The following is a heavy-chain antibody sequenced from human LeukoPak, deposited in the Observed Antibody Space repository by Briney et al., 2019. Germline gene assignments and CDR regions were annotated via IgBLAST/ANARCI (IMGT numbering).Heavy chain of an antibody. J-gene: IGHJ5*02. CDR2: INPNSGGT. CDR1: GYTFTGYY. CDR3: RRCLYYDFGVVIPLNWFDP. Sequence: GASVKVSCKASGYTFTGYYMHWVRQAPGQGLEWMGWINPNSGGTNYAQKFQGRVTMTRDTSISTAYMELSRLRSDDTAVYQGRRCLYYDFGVVIPLNWFDPWGQGTLVTVSS. V-gene: IGHV1-2*02. D-gene: IGHD3-3*01.